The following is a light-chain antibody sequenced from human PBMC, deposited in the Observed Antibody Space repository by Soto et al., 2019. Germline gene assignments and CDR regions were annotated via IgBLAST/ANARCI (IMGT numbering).Light chain of an antibody. CDR2: KAS. J-gene: IGKJ1*01. CDR1: QTIRSW. V-gene: IGKV1-5*03. CDR3: QPYNSYSEA. Sequence: DIQMTQSPSTLSGSVGDRVTITCRASQTIRSWLTWYQQKPGKAPKLLIYKASTLKSGVPSRFSGSGSGTEFTLTISSLQPDDFATYYCQPYNSYSEAFGQGTKVDIK.